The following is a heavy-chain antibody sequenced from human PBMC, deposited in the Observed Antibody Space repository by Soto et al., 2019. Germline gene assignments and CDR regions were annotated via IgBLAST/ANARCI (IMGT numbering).Heavy chain of an antibody. Sequence: EVQLLDSGGGLVQPGGSLRLSCAASGFTFSNYAMSWVRQAPGKGLEWVSSISGSGSTTYYTDSVKGRFTISRDNSKSTLSLQMDSLRSEDKAIYYCAKTAAPRGAYYFDYWGQGTLLTVSS. V-gene: IGHV3-23*01. CDR1: GFTFSNYA. CDR3: AKTAAPRGAYYFDY. D-gene: IGHD2-2*01. CDR2: ISGSGSTT. J-gene: IGHJ4*02.